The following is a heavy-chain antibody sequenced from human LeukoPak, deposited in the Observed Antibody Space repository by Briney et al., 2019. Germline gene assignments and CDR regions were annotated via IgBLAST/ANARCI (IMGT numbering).Heavy chain of an antibody. V-gene: IGHV4-34*01. CDR1: GGSFSGYY. CDR3: ARGGGSNSCTQGCWFDP. D-gene: IGHD2-2*01. J-gene: IGHJ5*02. CDR2: INHSGST. Sequence: SETLSLTCAVYGGSFSGYYWSWIRQPPGKGLEWIGEINHSGSTNYNPSLKSRVTISVDTSKNQFSLKLSSVTAADTAVYYCARGGGSNSCTQGCWFDPWGQGTLVTVSS.